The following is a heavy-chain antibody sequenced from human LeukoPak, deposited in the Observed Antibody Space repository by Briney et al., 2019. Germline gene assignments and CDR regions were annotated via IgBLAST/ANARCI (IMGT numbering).Heavy chain of an antibody. CDR3: AASGGPINWFDR. J-gene: IGHJ5*02. Sequence: SETMSPACAVYGGSSSGYYWGWIRQPPGKGLQWIGEITHNGYTNYNPALKSRVNISIDTSKNEVSLKVSSVTAADMAIYYCAASGGPINWFDRWGQRTDVAVSS. D-gene: IGHD3-10*01. CDR1: GGSSSGYY. V-gene: IGHV4-34*01. CDR2: ITHNGYT.